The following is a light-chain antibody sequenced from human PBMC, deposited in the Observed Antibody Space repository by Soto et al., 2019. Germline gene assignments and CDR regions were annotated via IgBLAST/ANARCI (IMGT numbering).Light chain of an antibody. CDR2: AAS. CDR1: QGVGNKY. J-gene: IGKJ5*01. Sequence: EIALTHSPGTLSLSPEERATLSCRASQGVGNKYLAWYQQRPGQAPSLLIYAASSRATGVPDRFSGSGSGTDFTLTISRLEPEDFAVYYCQQYTNAHGITFGQGTRLEIK. CDR3: QQYTNAHGIT. V-gene: IGKV3-20*01.